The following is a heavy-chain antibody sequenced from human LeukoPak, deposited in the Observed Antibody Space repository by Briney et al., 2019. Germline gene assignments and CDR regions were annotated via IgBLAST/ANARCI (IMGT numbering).Heavy chain of an antibody. CDR1: GYTFTSYY. CDR2: INPSGGST. CDR3: ARMPASEYYYYGMDV. D-gene: IGHD2-2*01. V-gene: IGHV1-46*01. Sequence: ASVKVSCKASGYTFTSYYMHWVRQAPGQGLEWMGIINPSGGSTSYAQKFQGRVTMTRDTSTSTVYMGLSSLRSEDTAVYYCARMPASEYYYYGMDVWGQGTTVTVSS. J-gene: IGHJ6*02.